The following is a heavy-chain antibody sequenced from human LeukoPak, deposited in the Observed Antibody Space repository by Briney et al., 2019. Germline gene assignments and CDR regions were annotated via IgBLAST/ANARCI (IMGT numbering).Heavy chain of an antibody. CDR1: GFTFSSYG. V-gene: IGHV3-33*06. CDR3: AKVSGDSSGYYFAIDY. CDR2: IWYDGSNK. D-gene: IGHD3-22*01. J-gene: IGHJ4*02. Sequence: GGSLRLSCAASGFTFSSYGMHWVRQAPGKGLEGVALIWYDGSNKYYADSVKGRFTISRDNSKNTLYLQMNSLRAEDTAVYYCAKVSGDSSGYYFAIDYWGQGTLVTVSS.